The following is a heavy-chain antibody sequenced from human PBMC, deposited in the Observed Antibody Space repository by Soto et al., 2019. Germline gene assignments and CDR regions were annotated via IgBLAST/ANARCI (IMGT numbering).Heavy chain of an antibody. Sequence: EVQLVESGGGLVQPGRSLRLSCAASGFTFDDYAMHWVRQAPGKGLEWVSGISWNSGSIGYADSVKGRFTISRDNAKNSLYLQMNSLRAEDTALYYCVVVGDYAEYFQHWGQGTLVTVSS. V-gene: IGHV3-9*01. D-gene: IGHD4-17*01. CDR2: ISWNSGSI. CDR1: GFTFDDYA. J-gene: IGHJ1*01. CDR3: VVVGDYAEYFQH.